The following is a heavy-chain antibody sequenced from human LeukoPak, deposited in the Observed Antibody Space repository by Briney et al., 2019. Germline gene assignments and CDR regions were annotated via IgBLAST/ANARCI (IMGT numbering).Heavy chain of an antibody. V-gene: IGHV3-30-3*01. CDR3: AKDRSGSYSQGLDY. D-gene: IGHD1-26*01. CDR1: GFTFSSYA. J-gene: IGHJ4*02. CDR2: ISYDGSNK. Sequence: PGRSLRLSCAASGFTFSSYAMHWVRQAPGKGLEWVAVISYDGSNKYYADSVKGRFTISRDNSKNTLYLRMNSLRAEDTAVYYCAKDRSGSYSQGLDYWGQGTLVTVSS.